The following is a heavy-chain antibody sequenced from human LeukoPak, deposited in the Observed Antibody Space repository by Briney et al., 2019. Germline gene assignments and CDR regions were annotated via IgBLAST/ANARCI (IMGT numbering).Heavy chain of an antibody. CDR3: ASIAAAGNPYYYGMDV. CDR1: GGSFSGYY. J-gene: IGHJ6*02. CDR2: INHSGST. V-gene: IGHV4-34*01. Sequence: PSETLSLTCAVYGGSFSGYYWSCIRQPPGKGLEWIGEINHSGSTNYNPSLKSRVTISVDTSKNQFSLKLSSVTAADTAVYYCASIAAAGNPYYYGMDVWGQGTTVTVSS. D-gene: IGHD6-13*01.